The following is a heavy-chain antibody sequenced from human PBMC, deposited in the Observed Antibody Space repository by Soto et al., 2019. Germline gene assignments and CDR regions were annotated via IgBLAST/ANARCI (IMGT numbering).Heavy chain of an antibody. V-gene: IGHV3-48*02. D-gene: IGHD5-18*01. CDR2: ISSSSSTI. CDR3: TRVPGDSYGPFDY. CDR1: GFTFSSYR. Sequence: VQLVESGGGLVQPGGSLRLSCAASGFTFSSYRMHWVRQAPGKGLEWVSYISSSSSTIYYADSVKGRFTISRDNAKNSLYLQMNSLRDEETAGDCCTRVPGDSYGPFDYWGQGTLVTVSS. J-gene: IGHJ4*02.